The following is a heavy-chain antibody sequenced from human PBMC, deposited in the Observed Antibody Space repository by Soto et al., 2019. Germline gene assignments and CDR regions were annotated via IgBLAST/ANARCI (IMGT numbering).Heavy chain of an antibody. D-gene: IGHD2-2*01. CDR2: IHYSGAT. V-gene: IGHV4-59*01. CDR1: GGPLSSYY. J-gene: IGHJ4*02. Sequence: SETLSLTCTVSGGPLSSYYWMWIRQLPGKGLEWMGYIHYSGATNYNPSLQSRVTMSVDTPKNQFSLKLTSVTAADTAVYYCARESPGDGHFDYWGQGALVTVSS. CDR3: ARESPGDGHFDY.